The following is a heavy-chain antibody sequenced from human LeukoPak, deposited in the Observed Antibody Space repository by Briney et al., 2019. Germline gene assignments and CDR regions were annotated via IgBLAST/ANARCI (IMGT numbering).Heavy chain of an antibody. CDR1: GGSISGYY. CDR2: IYTSGST. D-gene: IGHD3-22*01. Sequence: SETLSLTCTVSGGSISGYYWSWLRQPAGKGLEWIGRIYTSGSTNYNPSLKSRVTMSVDTSKNQFSLKLTSVTAADTAVYYCARLVVITTFDWFDHWGQGTLVTASS. CDR3: ARLVVITTFDWFDH. V-gene: IGHV4-4*07. J-gene: IGHJ5*02.